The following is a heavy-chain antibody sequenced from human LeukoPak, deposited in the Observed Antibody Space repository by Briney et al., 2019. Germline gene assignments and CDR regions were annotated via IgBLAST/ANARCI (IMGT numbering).Heavy chain of an antibody. V-gene: IGHV3-23*01. CDR2: VNADGGNT. J-gene: IGHJ4*02. Sequence: GGSLRLSCAASGFTFDNYRTSWVRHAPGEGLEWVSTVNADGGNTYYADSVKGRFTISRDNSKSTLILQMNSLRVEDTALYYCTKRVKYGGTWDHFADWGQGTLVTVSS. CDR1: GFTFDNYR. D-gene: IGHD1-26*01. CDR3: TKRVKYGGTWDHFAD.